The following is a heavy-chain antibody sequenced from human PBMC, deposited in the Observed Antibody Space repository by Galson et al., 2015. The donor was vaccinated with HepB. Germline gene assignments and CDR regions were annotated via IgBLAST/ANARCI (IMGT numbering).Heavy chain of an antibody. CDR1: GFMFSNYG. D-gene: IGHD2-15*01. J-gene: IGHJ6*03. CDR2: IWYDGSDK. CDR3: VRAGSAPYTWTYDYYYIPV. V-gene: IGHV3-33*01. Sequence: SLRLSCAASGFMFSNYGMHWVRQAPGKGLEWVAVIWYDGSDKFYGDSVKGRFIISRDSSKSTRFLQMYSLRAEDTAVYYCVRAGSAPYTWTYDYYYIPVWGNATTITVAS.